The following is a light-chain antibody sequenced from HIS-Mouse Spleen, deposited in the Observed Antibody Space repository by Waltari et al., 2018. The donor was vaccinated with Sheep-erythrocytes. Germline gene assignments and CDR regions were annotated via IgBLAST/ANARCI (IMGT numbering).Light chain of an antibody. V-gene: IGLV3-21*03. J-gene: IGLJ1*01. CDR1: NIGSKS. CDR2: DDS. CDR3: QVWDSSSDHGV. Sequence: SYVLTQPPSVSVAPGKTARITCGGNNIGSKSVHWYQQKPGQAPVLVGYDDSDRPSGIPERCSGANAGNTATLTISRVEAGDEADYYCQVWDSSSDHGVFGTGTKVTVL.